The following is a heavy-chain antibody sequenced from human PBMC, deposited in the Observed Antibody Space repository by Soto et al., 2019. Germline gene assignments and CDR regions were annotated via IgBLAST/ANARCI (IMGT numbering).Heavy chain of an antibody. Sequence: EVQLVESGGGLVQPGGSLRLSCAGSGFTLSDHYIDWVRQAPGKGLEWVGRSRDKAQGYSTAYAASVKGRFTTSRDESKHPVYLQMNSLKTEVTAVYYCVIATYFFDSSGYTSCFDYWGQGTLVTVSS. CDR1: GFTLSDHY. J-gene: IGHJ4*02. CDR2: SRDKAQGYST. D-gene: IGHD3-22*01. V-gene: IGHV3-72*01. CDR3: VIATYFFDSSGYTSCFDY.